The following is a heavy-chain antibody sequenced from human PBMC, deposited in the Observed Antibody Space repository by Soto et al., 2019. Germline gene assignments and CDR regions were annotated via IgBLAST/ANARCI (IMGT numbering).Heavy chain of an antibody. V-gene: IGHV4-39*01. Sequence: QLQLQESGPGLVKPSETLSLTCTVSGGSISSSSYYWGWIRQPPGKGLEWIGSIYYSGSTYYNPSLKSRVTISVDTSKNQFSLKLSSVTAADTAVYYCARHGGAVADRINYYYYYGMDVWGQGTTVTVSS. CDR2: IYYSGST. CDR1: GGSISSSSYY. J-gene: IGHJ6*02. D-gene: IGHD6-19*01. CDR3: ARHGGAVADRINYYYYYGMDV.